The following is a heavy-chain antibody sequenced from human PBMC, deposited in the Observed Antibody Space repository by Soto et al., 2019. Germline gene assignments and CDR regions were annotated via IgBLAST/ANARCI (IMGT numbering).Heavy chain of an antibody. Sequence: SQTLSLPCAISGDSVSSNSAAWNWIRQSPSRGLEWLGRTYYRSKWFKDYAVSVKSRITINPDTSKNQFSLQLNSVTPEDTAVYFCARGDSSGWSRGGFDYWGQGTLVTVSS. J-gene: IGHJ4*02. CDR1: GDSVSSNSAA. V-gene: IGHV6-1*01. CDR3: ARGDSSGWSRGGFDY. CDR2: TYYRSKWFK. D-gene: IGHD6-19*01.